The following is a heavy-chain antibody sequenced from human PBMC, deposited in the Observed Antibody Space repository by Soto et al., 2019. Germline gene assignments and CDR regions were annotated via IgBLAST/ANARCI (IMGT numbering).Heavy chain of an antibody. Sequence: GSLRLSCAASGFTFINYCMHWVRQAPGKGLVWVSRINIDGSGTTYADSVKGRFTISRDNAKNTVFLEMKNLRAEDTAVYYCARVYYAHHVWGQGTTVTVSS. D-gene: IGHD3-22*01. CDR3: ARVYYAHHV. CDR2: INIDGSGT. V-gene: IGHV3-74*03. J-gene: IGHJ6*02. CDR1: GFTFINYC.